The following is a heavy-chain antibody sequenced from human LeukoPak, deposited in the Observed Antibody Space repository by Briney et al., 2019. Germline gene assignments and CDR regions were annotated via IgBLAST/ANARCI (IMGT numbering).Heavy chain of an antibody. CDR1: GFTFSSYS. D-gene: IGHD1-26*01. J-gene: IGHJ6*04. V-gene: IGHV3-21*01. CDR3: ARDWGVGATHSGVDV. Sequence: SGGSLRLSCAASGFTFSSYSMNWVRQAPGKGLEWVSSISSSSSYIFYADSLKGRFTISRDNAKNSLFLQMNSLRAEDTAVYYCARDWGVGATHSGVDVWGKGTTVTISS. CDR2: ISSSSSYI.